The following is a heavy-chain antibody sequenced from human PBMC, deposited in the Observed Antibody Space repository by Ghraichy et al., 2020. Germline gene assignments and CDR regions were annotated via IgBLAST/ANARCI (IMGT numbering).Heavy chain of an antibody. Sequence: TLNISCTVSGGSISSGGYYWSWIRQHPGKGLEWIGYIYYSGSTYYNPSLKSRVTISVDTSKNQFSLKLSSVTAADTAVYYCASSPLTGYYSHWGQGTLVTVSS. D-gene: IGHD3-9*01. CDR2: IYYSGST. CDR1: GGSISSGGYY. J-gene: IGHJ4*02. CDR3: ASSPLTGYYSH. V-gene: IGHV4-31*03.